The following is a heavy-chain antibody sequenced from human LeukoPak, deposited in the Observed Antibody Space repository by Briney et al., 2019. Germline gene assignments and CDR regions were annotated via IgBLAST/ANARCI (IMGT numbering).Heavy chain of an antibody. CDR1: GGSFSGYY. V-gene: IGHV4-34*01. J-gene: IGHJ4*02. D-gene: IGHD3-3*01. CDR3: ARGVAQGSTIFGVVIYSEYYFDY. CDR2: INHSGST. Sequence: SETLSLTCAVYGGSFSGYYWSWIRQPPGKGLEWIGEINHSGSTNYNPSLKSRVTISVDTSKNQFSLKLSSVTAADTAVYYCARGVAQGSTIFGVVIYSEYYFDYWGQGTLVTVSS.